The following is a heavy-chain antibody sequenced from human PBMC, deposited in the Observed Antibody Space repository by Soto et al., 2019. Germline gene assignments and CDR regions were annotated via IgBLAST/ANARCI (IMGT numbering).Heavy chain of an antibody. V-gene: IGHV4-59*12. Sequence: SETLSLTCTVSGGSISSYYWSWIRQPPGKGLEWIGYIYHSGSTYYNLSLKSRVTISVDRSKNQFSLKLSSVTAADTAVYYCARETVAAAGRGGEYNWFDPWGQGTLVTVSS. D-gene: IGHD6-13*01. CDR2: IYHSGST. J-gene: IGHJ5*02. CDR1: GGSISSYY. CDR3: ARETVAAAGRGGEYNWFDP.